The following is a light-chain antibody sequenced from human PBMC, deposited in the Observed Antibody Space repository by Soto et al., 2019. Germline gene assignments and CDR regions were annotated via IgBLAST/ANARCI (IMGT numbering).Light chain of an antibody. CDR1: SSDVGIYNY. Sequence: QSALTQPPSASGSPGQSVTISCTGTSSDVGIYNYVSWYQQHPGKAPKLMIYEVSKRPSGVPDRFSGSKSGNTASLTVSGLQAEDEAEYYCSSSAGSNKAVFVGGTTLTVL. J-gene: IGLJ2*01. CDR3: SSSAGSNKAV. CDR2: EVS. V-gene: IGLV2-8*01.